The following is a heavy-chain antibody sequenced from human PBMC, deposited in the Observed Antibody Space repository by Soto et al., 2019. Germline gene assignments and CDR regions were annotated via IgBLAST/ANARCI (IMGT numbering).Heavy chain of an antibody. V-gene: IGHV3-7*05. CDR2: IKQDGSEK. Sequence: EVQLVESGGGLVQPGGSLRLSCAASGFTFSSYWMSWVRQAPGKGLEWVANIKQDGSEKYYVDSVKGRITISRDKAKNSLYLQMNSLRAEDTTVYYCARDSTYYDFWSGSYWGQGTLVTVSS. CDR1: GFTFSSYW. D-gene: IGHD3-3*01. J-gene: IGHJ4*02. CDR3: ARDSTYYDFWSGSY.